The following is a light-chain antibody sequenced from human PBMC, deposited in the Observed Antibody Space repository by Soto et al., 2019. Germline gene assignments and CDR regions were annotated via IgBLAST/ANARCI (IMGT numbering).Light chain of an antibody. Sequence: VVLTQSPATLSLSPGERATLSCRASQTVSNYLLWYQQKPGQAPRLLIYDASNRATGIPARFSGSGSETDFTLTISSLEPEDVAVYYCQQRMNWPLTFGQGTRLEIK. CDR1: QTVSNY. J-gene: IGKJ5*01. CDR2: DAS. CDR3: QQRMNWPLT. V-gene: IGKV3-11*01.